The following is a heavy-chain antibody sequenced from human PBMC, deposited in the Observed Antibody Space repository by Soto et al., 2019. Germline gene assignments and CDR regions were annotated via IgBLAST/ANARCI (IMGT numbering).Heavy chain of an antibody. CDR2: IYPSDSDT. CDR1: GYTFTIYW. J-gene: IGHJ4*02. V-gene: IGHV5-51*01. Sequence: VESLTISCQGSGYTFTIYWIVWVLQMPGKGLEWMGIIYPSDSDTRYSPSFQGQVTISADQSINTAYLQWDSLKASDTAIYYCARPANTVADHFDLWGQGTPVTAPQ. CDR3: ARPANTVADHFDL. D-gene: IGHD4-17*01.